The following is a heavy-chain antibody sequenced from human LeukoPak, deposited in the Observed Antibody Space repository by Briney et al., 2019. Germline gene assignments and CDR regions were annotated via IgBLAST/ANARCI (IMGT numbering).Heavy chain of an antibody. CDR3: ARVREYCSGGTCYDFDY. Sequence: GGSLRLSCAASGFTFSSYAMSWVRQAPGKGLEWVSAISGSGGSTYYADSVKGRFTISRDNSKNSPSLQMNSLRAEDTAVYYCARVREYCSGGTCYDFDYWGQGTLVTVSS. CDR2: ISGSGGST. CDR1: GFTFSSYA. D-gene: IGHD2-15*01. J-gene: IGHJ4*02. V-gene: IGHV3-23*01.